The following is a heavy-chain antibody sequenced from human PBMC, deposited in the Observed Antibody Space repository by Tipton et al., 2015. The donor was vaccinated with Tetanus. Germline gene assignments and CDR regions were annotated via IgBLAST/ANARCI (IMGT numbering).Heavy chain of an antibody. Sequence: GLVKPSENLSLSCTVSGGSTRDFYWSWIRQPAGERLEWIGRIYYSGSTIYNPSLKSRATISVDRSKNQFSLKLSSVTAADTAVYFCARGGTMVHGVILQDHFYYWGQGTLVTVSS. V-gene: IGHV4-4*07. CDR3: ARGGTMVHGVILQDHFYY. D-gene: IGHD3-10*01. CDR2: IYYSGST. CDR1: GGSTRDFY. J-gene: IGHJ4*02.